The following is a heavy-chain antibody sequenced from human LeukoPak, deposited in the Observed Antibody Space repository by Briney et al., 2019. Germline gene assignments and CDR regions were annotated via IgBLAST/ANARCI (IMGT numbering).Heavy chain of an antibody. Sequence: GASVKVSCKASGGTFSSYAISWVRQAPGQGLEWMGGIIPIFGTANYAQKFQGRVTITADESTSTAYVELSSLRSEDTAVYYCASPHYYDRGYFDYWGQGTLVTVSS. J-gene: IGHJ4*02. CDR3: ASPHYYDRGYFDY. CDR1: GGTFSSYA. CDR2: IIPIFGTA. D-gene: IGHD3-22*01. V-gene: IGHV1-69*13.